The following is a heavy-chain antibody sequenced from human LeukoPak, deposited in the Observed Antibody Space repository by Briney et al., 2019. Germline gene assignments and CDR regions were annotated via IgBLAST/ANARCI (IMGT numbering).Heavy chain of an antibody. CDR3: ARGLRGIAVTIAY. CDR2: MNPNSGNT. D-gene: IGHD6-19*01. Sequence: ASVKVSCKASGYTFTSYDINWVRQAPGQGLEWMGWMNPNSGNTGYAQKFQGRVTMTRNTSIRTAYMELSSLRSEDTAVYYCARGLRGIAVTIAYWGQGTLVTVSS. CDR1: GYTFTSYD. J-gene: IGHJ4*02. V-gene: IGHV1-8*01.